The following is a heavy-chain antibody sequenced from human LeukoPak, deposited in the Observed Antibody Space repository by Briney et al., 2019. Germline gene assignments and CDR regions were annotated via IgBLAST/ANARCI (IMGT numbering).Heavy chain of an antibody. CDR1: GLTFSGYD. J-gene: IGHJ4*02. CDR3: TRRLDE. Sequence: GGSLRLSCAASGLTFSGYDMHWVRQAPGKGLEWVANINQDGSEKNCLDSVKGRFTISRDNAQNSLYLQMNGLRVEDTAVYYCTRRLDEWGQGTLVTVSS. CDR2: INQDGSEK. V-gene: IGHV3-7*01. D-gene: IGHD3-16*01.